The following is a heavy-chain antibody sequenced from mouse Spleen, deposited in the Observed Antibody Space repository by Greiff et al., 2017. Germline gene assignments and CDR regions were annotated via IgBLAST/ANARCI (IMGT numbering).Heavy chain of an antibody. V-gene: IGHV3-6*01. D-gene: IGHD1-1*01. CDR1: GYSITSGYY. Sequence: EVQLQESGPGLVKPSQSLSLTCSVTGYSITSGYYWNWIRQFPGNKLEWMGYISYDGSNNYNPSLKNRISITRDTSKNQFFLKLNSVTTEDTATYYCARGPRYGRFDYWGQGTTLTVSS. CDR3: ARGPRYGRFDY. J-gene: IGHJ2*01. CDR2: ISYDGSN.